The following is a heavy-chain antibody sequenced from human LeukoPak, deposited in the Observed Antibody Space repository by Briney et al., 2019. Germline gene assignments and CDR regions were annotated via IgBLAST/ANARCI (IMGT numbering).Heavy chain of an antibody. D-gene: IGHD3-22*01. CDR2: ISAYNGNT. Sequence: ASVKVSCKASGYTFTSYGISWVRQAPGQGLEWMGWISAYNGNTNYAQKLQGRVTMTTDTSTSTAYMELRSLRSDDPAVYYCARDPRYYDSSGYDSRYFDYWGQGTLVTVSS. CDR1: GYTFTSYG. J-gene: IGHJ4*02. V-gene: IGHV1-18*01. CDR3: ARDPRYYDSSGYDSRYFDY.